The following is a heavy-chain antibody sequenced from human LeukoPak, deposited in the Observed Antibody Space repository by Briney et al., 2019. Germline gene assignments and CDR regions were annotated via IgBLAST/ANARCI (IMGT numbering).Heavy chain of an antibody. V-gene: IGHV4-59*01. D-gene: IGHD3-22*01. Sequence: KPSETLSLTCTVSGGSISNYFWIWIRQPPGKGLEWIGYIYYSGTTNYNPSLKSRVTISLDTSKNQFYLKLNSVTAADTAVYYCARGTDSSVHYFDYWGQGALVTVSS. J-gene: IGHJ4*02. CDR3: ARGTDSSVHYFDY. CDR2: IYYSGTT. CDR1: GGSISNYF.